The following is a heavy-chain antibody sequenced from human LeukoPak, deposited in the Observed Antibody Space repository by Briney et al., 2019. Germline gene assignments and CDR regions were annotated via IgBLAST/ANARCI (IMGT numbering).Heavy chain of an antibody. CDR1: GGSISSYY. CDR3: ARDRRGYTYGFDDYYYYGMDV. D-gene: IGHD5-18*01. V-gene: IGHV4-59*01. CDR2: IYYSGST. Sequence: SETLSLTCTVSGGSISSYYWSWIRQPPGKGLEWIGYIYYSGSTNYNPTLKSRVTISVDTSKNQFSLKLSSVTAADTAVDYCARDRRGYTYGFDDYYYYGMDVWGQGTTVTVSS. J-gene: IGHJ6*02.